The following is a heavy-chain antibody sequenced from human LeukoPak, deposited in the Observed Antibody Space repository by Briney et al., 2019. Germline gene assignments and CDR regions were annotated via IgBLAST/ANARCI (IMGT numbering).Heavy chain of an antibody. CDR2: IKQDGSEK. Sequence: VGSLRLSCAASVFTFSSYWMSWVRQAPGKGLEWVANIKQDGSEKYYVDSVKGRLTISRDNAKNSLYLQMNSLRAEDTAVYYCARPYYDSSGSHFHYWVQGTLVTVSS. V-gene: IGHV3-7*01. CDR3: ARPYYDSSGSHFHY. D-gene: IGHD3-22*01. CDR1: VFTFSSYW. J-gene: IGHJ4*02.